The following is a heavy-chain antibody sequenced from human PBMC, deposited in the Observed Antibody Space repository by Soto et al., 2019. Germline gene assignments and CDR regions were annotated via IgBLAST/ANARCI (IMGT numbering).Heavy chain of an antibody. CDR1: GGSISSGGYS. Sequence: TLSLTCAVSGGSISSGGYSWSWIRQPPGKGLEWIGEINHSGSTNYNPSLKSRVTISVDTSKNQFSLKLSSVTAADTAVYYCARVRVVAATYYYYGMDVWGQGTTVTVSS. J-gene: IGHJ6*02. D-gene: IGHD2-15*01. V-gene: IGHV4-30-2*01. CDR2: INHSGST. CDR3: ARVRVVAATYYYYGMDV.